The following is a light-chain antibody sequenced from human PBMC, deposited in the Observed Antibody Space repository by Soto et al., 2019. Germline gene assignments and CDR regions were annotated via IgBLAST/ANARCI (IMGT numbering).Light chain of an antibody. CDR3: CSYAGGRDV. CDR1: SSDVGSYNL. CDR2: EGS. J-gene: IGLJ1*01. Sequence: QSALTQPASVSGSPGQSITISCTGTSSDVGSYNLVSWYQQHPGKAPKLMIYEGSKRPSGVSNRFSGSKSGNTASLTISGLEAEDDAYYYCCSYAGGRDVFGTGTKLTVL. V-gene: IGLV2-23*01.